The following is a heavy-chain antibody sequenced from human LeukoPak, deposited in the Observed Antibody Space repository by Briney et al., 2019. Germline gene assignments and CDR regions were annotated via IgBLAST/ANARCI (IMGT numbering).Heavy chain of an antibody. J-gene: IGHJ4*02. CDR1: GFTFSSYN. Sequence: GGSLRLSCAASGFTFSSYNMNWVRQAPGKGLEWVPSILMSSSHIYYADSVKGRFTISRDNAKNSLYLQMNRLSADDTAVYYCARGPSSGYDYFDYWGQGTLVTVSS. D-gene: IGHD6-19*01. CDR3: ARGPSSGYDYFDY. CDR2: ILMSSSHI. V-gene: IGHV3-21*01.